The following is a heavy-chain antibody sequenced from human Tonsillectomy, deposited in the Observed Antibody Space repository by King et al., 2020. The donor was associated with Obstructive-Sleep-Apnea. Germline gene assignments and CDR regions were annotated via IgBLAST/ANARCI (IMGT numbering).Heavy chain of an antibody. V-gene: IGHV4-39*01. D-gene: IGHD4-17*01. Sequence: QLQESGPGLVKPSETLSLTCTVSGGSISSSRYYWGWIRQPPGKGLEWIGSFHYSGTTYYNPSLKSRVTISVDTSKNQFSLKLNSMTAADTSVYYCARPLATVPAVGAFDVWGQGTMVTVSS. J-gene: IGHJ3*01. CDR3: ARPLATVPAVGAFDV. CDR2: FHYSGTT. CDR1: GGSISSSRYY.